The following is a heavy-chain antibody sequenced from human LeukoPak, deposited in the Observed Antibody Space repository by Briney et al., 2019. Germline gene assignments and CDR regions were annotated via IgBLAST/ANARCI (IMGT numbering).Heavy chain of an antibody. CDR2: INPNSGGT. D-gene: IGHD3-22*01. CDR1: GYTFTAYE. Sequence: ASVKVSCRTSGYTFTAYEIHWVRQAPGQGLEWMGRINPNSGGTNYAQKFQGRVTMTRDTSISTAYMELSRLRSDDTAVYYCARDWSYYDSSGYYYRWGQGTLVTVSS. V-gene: IGHV1-2*06. CDR3: ARDWSYYDSSGYYYR. J-gene: IGHJ4*02.